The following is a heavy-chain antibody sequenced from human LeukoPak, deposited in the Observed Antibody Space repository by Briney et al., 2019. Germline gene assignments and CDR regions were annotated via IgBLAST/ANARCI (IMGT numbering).Heavy chain of an antibody. Sequence: GGSLRLSCAASGFTFSTYAMHWVRQAPGKGLEYVSAISSNGGSTYYANSVKGRFTISRDNSKNTLYLQMGSLRAEDMAVYYCARDSGESYAMDVWGQGTTVTVSS. CDR3: ARDSGESYAMDV. J-gene: IGHJ6*02. V-gene: IGHV3-64*01. CDR2: ISSNGGST. CDR1: GFTFSTYA. D-gene: IGHD2-21*01.